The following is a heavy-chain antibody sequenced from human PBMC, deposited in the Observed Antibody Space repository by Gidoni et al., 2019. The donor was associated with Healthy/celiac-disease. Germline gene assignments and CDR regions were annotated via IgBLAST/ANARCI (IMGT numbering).Heavy chain of an antibody. J-gene: IGHJ6*02. CDR1: GYTFTSYY. CDR2: INPSGGST. Sequence: QVQLVQSGAEVKKPGASVKVSCKASGYTFTSYYMHWVRQAPGQGLEWMGIINPSGGSTSYAQKFQGRVTMTRDTSTSTVYMELSSLRSEDTAVYYCATRVGPYPIFGVVDYYYGMDVWGQGTTVTVSS. D-gene: IGHD3-3*01. CDR3: ATRVGPYPIFGVVDYYYGMDV. V-gene: IGHV1-46*01.